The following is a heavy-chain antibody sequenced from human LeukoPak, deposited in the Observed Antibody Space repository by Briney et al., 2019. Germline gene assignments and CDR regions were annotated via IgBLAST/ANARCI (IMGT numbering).Heavy chain of an antibody. D-gene: IGHD3-3*01. CDR1: GFTFSSNY. CDR3: ARGFDFWSKGGY. V-gene: IGHV3-53*01. J-gene: IGHJ4*02. CDR2: IYSGGST. Sequence: GGSLRLSCAASGFTFSSNYMSWVRQAPGKGLEWVSVIYSGGSTYYADSVKGRFTISRDNSKNTLYLQMNSLRAEDTAVYYCARGFDFWSKGGYWGQGTLVTVSS.